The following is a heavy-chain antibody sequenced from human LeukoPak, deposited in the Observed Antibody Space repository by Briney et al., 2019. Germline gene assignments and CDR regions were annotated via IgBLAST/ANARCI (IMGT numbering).Heavy chain of an antibody. J-gene: IGHJ4*02. CDR1: GFTFSSYG. CDR3: ARVGYSSGWRAPDFDY. D-gene: IGHD6-19*01. CDR2: IRYDGSNK. V-gene: IGHV3-30*02. Sequence: PGGSLRLSCAASGFTFSSYGMHWVRQAPGKGLEWVAFIRYDGSNKYYADSVKGRFTISRDNAKKSLYLQMNSLRAEDTAFYYCARVGYSSGWRAPDFDYWGQGTLVTVSS.